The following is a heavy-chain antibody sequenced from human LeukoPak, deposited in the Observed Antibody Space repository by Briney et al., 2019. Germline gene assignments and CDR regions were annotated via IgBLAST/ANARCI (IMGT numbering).Heavy chain of an antibody. Sequence: GGSLRLSCAAAGSTFDDYGMSWVRQAPGKGLEWVSGINWNGGSTGYADSVKGRFTISRDNAKNSLYLQMNSLRAEDTALYYCARDRIRYFDWLLPDFDYWGQGTLVTVSS. CDR1: GSTFDDYG. CDR3: ARDRIRYFDWLLPDFDY. J-gene: IGHJ4*02. V-gene: IGHV3-20*04. D-gene: IGHD3-9*01. CDR2: INWNGGST.